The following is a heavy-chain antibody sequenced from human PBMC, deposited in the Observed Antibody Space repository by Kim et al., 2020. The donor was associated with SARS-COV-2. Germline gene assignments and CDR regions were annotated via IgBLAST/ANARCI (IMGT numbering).Heavy chain of an antibody. Sequence: GGSLRLSCAASGFNFSSYAMHWVRQAPGKGLEWVAVISYYGSNKYYADSVKGRFTISRDNSKNTLYLQMNSLRAEDTAVYFCARALGGGWIQLGGYWGQG. CDR2: ISYYGSNK. J-gene: IGHJ4*02. D-gene: IGHD5-18*01. CDR3: ARALGGGWIQLGGY. CDR1: GFNFSSYA. V-gene: IGHV3-30-3*01.